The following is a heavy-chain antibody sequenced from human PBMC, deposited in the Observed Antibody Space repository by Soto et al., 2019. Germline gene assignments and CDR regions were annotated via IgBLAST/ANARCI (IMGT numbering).Heavy chain of an antibody. CDR2: INPQTGGT. CDR3: ARERYQLIPDGMDV. J-gene: IGHJ6*02. CDR1: GYTFTGYY. D-gene: IGHD2-2*01. V-gene: IGHV1-2*02. Sequence: ASVKVSCKASGYTFTGYYIHWVREAPGQGLEWMGWINPQTGGTSYGQKFQGRVTLSRDTSINTAYLELSRLRFDHAAVYFCARERYQLIPDGMDVCGQGTTVTVSS.